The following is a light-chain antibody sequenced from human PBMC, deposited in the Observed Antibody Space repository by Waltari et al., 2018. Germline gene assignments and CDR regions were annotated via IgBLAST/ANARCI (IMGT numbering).Light chain of an antibody. J-gene: IGLJ2*01. CDR1: RSDRGAYND. CDR3: SSYAGRNYLV. V-gene: IGLV2-8*01. Sequence: QSALTQPPSASGSPGQSVTISCTGTRSDRGAYNDGSWNQQHPGKAPKFIMFEVTKRTSGVPARFSGSTSGLTASLTISGLQPADEAAYYCSSYAGRNYLVFGGGTKLTVL. CDR2: EVT.